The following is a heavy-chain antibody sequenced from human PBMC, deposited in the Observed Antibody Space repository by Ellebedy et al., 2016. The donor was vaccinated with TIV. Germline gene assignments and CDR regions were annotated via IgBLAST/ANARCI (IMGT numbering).Heavy chain of an antibody. Sequence: SGPTLVXPPQTLTLTCTFSGFSLSTSGVGVCWIRQPPGKALEWLALIYWDDDKRYSPSLKSRLTITKDTSKNQVVLTMTNMDPVDTATYYCAHTITMVRGVITYHYYGMDVWGQGTTVTVSS. CDR1: GFSLSTSGVG. V-gene: IGHV2-5*02. D-gene: IGHD3-10*01. CDR3: AHTITMVRGVITYHYYGMDV. CDR2: IYWDDDK. J-gene: IGHJ6*02.